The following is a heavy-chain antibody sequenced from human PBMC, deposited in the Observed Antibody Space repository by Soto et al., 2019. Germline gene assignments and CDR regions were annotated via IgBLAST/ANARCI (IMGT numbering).Heavy chain of an antibody. V-gene: IGHV3-21*01. Sequence: GSLRLSCAASGFTFSSYSMNWVRQAPGKGLEWVSSASSSSSYIYYADSVKGRFTISRDNAKNSLYLQMNSLRAEDTAVYYCARDTRYYYDSSGYPIWGQGTMVTVSS. CDR3: ARDTRYYYDSSGYPI. J-gene: IGHJ3*02. CDR2: ASSSSSYI. CDR1: GFTFSSYS. D-gene: IGHD3-22*01.